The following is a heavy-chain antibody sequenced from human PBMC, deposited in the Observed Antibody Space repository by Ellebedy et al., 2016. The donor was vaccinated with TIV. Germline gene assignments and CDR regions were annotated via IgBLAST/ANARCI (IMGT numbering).Heavy chain of an antibody. D-gene: IGHD1-20*01. Sequence: PGGSLRLSCSASGFTFSAYAMFWVRQAPGRPLEFVSGISDTGGAIYYGDSVKGRFTISRDNSKNTLYLQMSSLRPEDTAVYYCVKGSPSVSGTLDYWGQGSLVTVSS. CDR3: VKGSPSVSGTLDY. J-gene: IGHJ4*02. CDR1: GFTFSAYA. CDR2: ISDTGGAI. V-gene: IGHV3-64D*06.